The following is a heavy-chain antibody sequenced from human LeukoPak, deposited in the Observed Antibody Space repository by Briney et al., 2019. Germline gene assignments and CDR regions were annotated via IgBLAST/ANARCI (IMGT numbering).Heavy chain of an antibody. CDR1: GYIFTGYY. J-gene: IGHJ4*02. V-gene: IGHV1-46*01. CDR3: AREGPSTYHFDY. Sequence: ASVKVSCKASGYIFTGYYMHWVRQAPGQGREWMGIINPSGGSTSYAQKFQGRVTMTWDTSTSTVYMELSSLTSEDTAVFYCAREGPSTYHFDYWGQGTLVTVSS. CDR2: INPSGGST.